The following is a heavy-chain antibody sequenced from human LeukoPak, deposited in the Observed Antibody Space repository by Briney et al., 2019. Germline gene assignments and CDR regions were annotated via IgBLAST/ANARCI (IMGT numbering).Heavy chain of an antibody. V-gene: IGHV3-15*01. D-gene: IGHD3-10*01. CDR2: IKSKTDGGTT. CDR1: GFTFSNVW. Sequence: GGSLRLSCAASGFTFSNVWMNWVRQAPGKGLEWVGRIKSKTDGGTTNYAAPVNGRFTISREDSKNTLYLQMNSLKTEDTAVYYCTTAIIRGLNAFDIWGQGTRVTVSS. CDR3: TTAIIRGLNAFDI. J-gene: IGHJ3*02.